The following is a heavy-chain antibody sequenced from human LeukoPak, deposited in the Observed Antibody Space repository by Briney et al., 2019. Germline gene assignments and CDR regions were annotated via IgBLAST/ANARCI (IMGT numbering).Heavy chain of an antibody. V-gene: IGHV4-34*01. Sequence: PSETLSLTCAVYGGSFSGYYWSWIRQSPGKGLEWIGEINHSGSTNYNPSLKSRVTISVDTSKNQFSLKLSSVTAADTAVYYCARGVMNSDDAFDIWGQGTMVTVSS. J-gene: IGHJ3*02. CDR1: GGSFSGYY. D-gene: IGHD3-16*01. CDR2: INHSGST. CDR3: ARGVMNSDDAFDI.